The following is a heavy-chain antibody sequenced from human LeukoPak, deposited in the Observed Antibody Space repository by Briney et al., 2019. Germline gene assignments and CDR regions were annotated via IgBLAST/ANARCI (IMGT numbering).Heavy chain of an antibody. CDR3: ARVFHDSSGYYPYYFDY. Sequence: GGSLRLSCAASGFTFSSYGMHWVRQAPGKGLEWVAVIWYDGSNKYYADSVKGRFTISRDNSKNTLYLQMNSLRSDDTAVYYCARVFHDSSGYYPYYFDYWGQGTLVPVSS. CDR2: IWYDGSNK. CDR1: GFTFSSYG. D-gene: IGHD3-22*01. V-gene: IGHV3-33*03. J-gene: IGHJ4*02.